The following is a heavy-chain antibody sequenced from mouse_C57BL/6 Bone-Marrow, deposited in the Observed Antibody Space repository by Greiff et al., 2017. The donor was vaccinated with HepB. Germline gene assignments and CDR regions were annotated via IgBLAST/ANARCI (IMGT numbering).Heavy chain of an antibody. J-gene: IGHJ4*01. V-gene: IGHV1-82*01. CDR1: GYAFSSSW. Sequence: VKLMESGPELVKPGASVKISCKASGYAFSSSWMNWVKQRPGKGLEWIGRIYPGDGDTNYNGKFKGKATLTADKSSSTAYMQLSSLTSEDSAVYFCYSNYYAMDYWGQGTSVTVSS. CDR3: YSNYYAMDY. D-gene: IGHD2-5*01. CDR2: IYPGDGDT.